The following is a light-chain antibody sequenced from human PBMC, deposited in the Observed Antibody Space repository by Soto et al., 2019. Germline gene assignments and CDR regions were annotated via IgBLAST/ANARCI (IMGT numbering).Light chain of an antibody. V-gene: IGKV3-20*01. Sequence: EVVLTQSPGTLSLSPGDRATLSCRASQSVSNNYFAWYQQKPGQAPRLLIFGSAERATGIPDRFSGSGSGTDFVLTISRLEAEDVAVSYCQQYGRSPPYTFGQGTKLEIK. CDR3: QQYGRSPPYT. CDR1: QSVSNNY. CDR2: GSA. J-gene: IGKJ2*01.